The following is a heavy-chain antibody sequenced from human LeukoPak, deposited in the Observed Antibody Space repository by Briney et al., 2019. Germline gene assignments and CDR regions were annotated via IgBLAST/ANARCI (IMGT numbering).Heavy chain of an antibody. Sequence: PSETLSLTCTVSGYSISSGYYWGWIRQPPGKGLEWIGSIYHSGSTYYNPSLKSRVTISVDTSKNQFSLKLSSVTAADTAVYYCASSYYGDYINDWGQGTLVTVSS. J-gene: IGHJ4*02. D-gene: IGHD4-17*01. CDR2: IYHSGST. V-gene: IGHV4-38-2*02. CDR1: GYSISSGYY. CDR3: ASSYYGDYIND.